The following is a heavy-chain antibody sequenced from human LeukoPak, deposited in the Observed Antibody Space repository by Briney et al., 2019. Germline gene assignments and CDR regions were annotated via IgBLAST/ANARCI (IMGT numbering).Heavy chain of an antibody. CDR1: GDSVSSNSAA. CDR2: TYYRSKWYN. Sequence: SQTLSLTCAISGDSVSSNSAAWNWIRQSPSRGLEWLGRTYYRSKWYNDYAVSVKSRITINPDTSKNQFSLQLNSVTPEDTAVYYCARSGTHLPVPKPAGYFDYWGQGTLVTVSS. D-gene: IGHD1-1*01. V-gene: IGHV6-1*01. J-gene: IGHJ4*02. CDR3: ARSGTHLPVPKPAGYFDY.